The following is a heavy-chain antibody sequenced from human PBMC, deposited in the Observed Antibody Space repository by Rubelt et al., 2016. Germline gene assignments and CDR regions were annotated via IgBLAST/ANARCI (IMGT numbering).Heavy chain of an antibody. CDR2: LYWNDDK. Sequence: QESGPGLVKPSETLSLTCTVSGASISTHYWAWIRQPPGKALEWLALLYWNDDKRYSPSLKSRPTITKDTSKNQVVLKMTNMDPVDTATYYCAHRQADRAMDVFDSWGQGTLVTVSS. D-gene: IGHD5-18*01. CDR3: AHRQADRAMDVFDS. CDR1: GASISTHYWA. V-gene: IGHV2-5*01. J-gene: IGHJ4*02.